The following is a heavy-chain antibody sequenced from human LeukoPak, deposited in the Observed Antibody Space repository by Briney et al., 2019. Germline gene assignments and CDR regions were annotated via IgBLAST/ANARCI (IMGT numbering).Heavy chain of an antibody. J-gene: IGHJ5*02. V-gene: IGHV4-34*01. CDR1: GGSFSGYY. Sequence: SETLSLTCAVYGGSFSGYYWSWLRQPPGKGLEWIGEINHSGSTNYNPSLKSRVTISVDTSKNQFSLKLSSVTAADTAVYYCARGVVIFGVVTNWFDPWGQGTLVTVSS. CDR2: INHSGST. CDR3: ARGVVIFGVVTNWFDP. D-gene: IGHD3-3*01.